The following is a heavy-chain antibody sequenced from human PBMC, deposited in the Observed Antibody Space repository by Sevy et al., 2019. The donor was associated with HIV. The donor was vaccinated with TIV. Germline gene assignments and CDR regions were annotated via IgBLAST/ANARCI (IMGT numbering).Heavy chain of an antibody. J-gene: IGHJ6*02. CDR3: AREESDDRSGYYYHYKGMGV. CDR1: GYTFTGYY. CDR2: INPNSGGT. Sequence: ALVKVSCKASGYTFTGYYIQWVRQAPGQGLEWMGRINPNSGGTNYAQKFQGRVTMTRDTSISTAYMELTRLSSDDTAVYYCAREESDDRSGYYYHYKGMGVWGQGTTVTVSS. D-gene: IGHD3-22*01. V-gene: IGHV1-2*06.